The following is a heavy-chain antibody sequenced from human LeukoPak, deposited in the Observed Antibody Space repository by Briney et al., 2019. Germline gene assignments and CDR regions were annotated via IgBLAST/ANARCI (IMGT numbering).Heavy chain of an antibody. V-gene: IGHV1-18*01. CDR2: ISAYNGNT. D-gene: IGHD4-11*01. J-gene: IGHJ4*02. CDR3: ARDTGYSNHEAIID. CDR1: DYTFTSYG. Sequence: GASVKVACKASDYTFTSYGISWVRQAPGQGLEWMGWISAYNGNTNYAQKLQGRVTMTTDTSTSTAYMELRSLRSDDTAVYYCARDTGYSNHEAIIDWGQGTLVTVSS.